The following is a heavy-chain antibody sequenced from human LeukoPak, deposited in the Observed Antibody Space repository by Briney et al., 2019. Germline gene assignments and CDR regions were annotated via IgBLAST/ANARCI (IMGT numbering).Heavy chain of an antibody. J-gene: IGHJ4*02. CDR3: ARERSTSNWYGTPDFDY. CDR1: GFTFDDYG. Sequence: GGSLRLSCAASGFTFDDYGMSWVRQVPGKGLEWVSGINRNGGTINYADSVKGRFTISRDYAKNSLYLQMNSLRVEDTALYHCARERSTSNWYGTPDFDYWGQGILVTVSS. CDR2: INRNGGTI. D-gene: IGHD6-13*01. V-gene: IGHV3-20*01.